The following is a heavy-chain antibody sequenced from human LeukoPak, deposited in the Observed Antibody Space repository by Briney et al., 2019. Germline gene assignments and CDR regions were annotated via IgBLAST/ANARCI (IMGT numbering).Heavy chain of an antibody. D-gene: IGHD2-15*01. CDR3: AQQVGYCSSGSCYFTY. CDR1: GFTFSNFW. Sequence: GGSLRLSCTASGFTFSNFWMGWVRQAPGKGLEWVANIKQDETEKFYLGSVKGRFTISRDNAKNSLYLQMNSLRVEDTAVYYCAQQVGYCSSGSCYFTYWGQGTLVTVSS. CDR2: IKQDETEK. V-gene: IGHV3-7*03. J-gene: IGHJ1*01.